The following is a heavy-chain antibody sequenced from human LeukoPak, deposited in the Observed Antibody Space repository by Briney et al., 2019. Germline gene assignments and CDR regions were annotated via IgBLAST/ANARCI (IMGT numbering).Heavy chain of an antibody. CDR3: ARSSGSYATLDY. CDR2: IYYSGST. CDR1: GGSIGSSTYY. Sequence: SETLSLTCTVSGGSIGSSTYYWGWIRQPPGKGLEWIGSIYYSGSTYYNPSLKSRVTISVDTSKNQFSLKLSSVTAADTAVYYCARSSGSYATLDYWGQGTLVTVSS. D-gene: IGHD1-26*01. V-gene: IGHV4-39*01. J-gene: IGHJ4*02.